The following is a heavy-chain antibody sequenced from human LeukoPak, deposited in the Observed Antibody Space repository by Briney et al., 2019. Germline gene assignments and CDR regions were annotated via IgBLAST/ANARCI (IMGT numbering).Heavy chain of an antibody. CDR1: GFTFSSYW. V-gene: IGHV3-7*03. CDR3: ARGGGLDV. J-gene: IGHJ6*02. D-gene: IGHD3-16*01. Sequence: GGSLRLSCAASGFTFSSYWMNWARQVPGKGLEWVASINHNGNVNYYVDSAKGRFTISRDNAKNSLYLQMSNLRAEDTAVYFCARGGGLDVWGQGATVTVSS. CDR2: INHNGNVN.